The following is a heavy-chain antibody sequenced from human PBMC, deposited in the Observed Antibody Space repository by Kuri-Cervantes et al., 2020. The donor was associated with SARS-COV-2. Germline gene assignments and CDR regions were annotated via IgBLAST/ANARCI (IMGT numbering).Heavy chain of an antibody. CDR3: AKSSSGVMGWDYFDY. V-gene: IGHV3-30*02. Sequence: GESLKISCAASGFTFSSYGMHWVRQAPGKGLEWVAFIRYDGSNKYYADSVKGRFTISRDNSKNTLYLQMNSLRAEDTAVYYCAKSSSGVMGWDYFDYWGQGTLVTVSS. CDR2: IRYDGSNK. J-gene: IGHJ4*02. D-gene: IGHD3-16*01. CDR1: GFTFSSYG.